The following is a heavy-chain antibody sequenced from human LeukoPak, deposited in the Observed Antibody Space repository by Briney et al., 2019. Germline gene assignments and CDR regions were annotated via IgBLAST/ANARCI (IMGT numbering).Heavy chain of an antibody. CDR2: IYCSGST. D-gene: IGHD5-12*01. CDR3: ARAYSYYDPRFDY. Sequence: TSETLSLTCTVSGGSISSYYWSWIRQPPGKGPEWIGYIYCSGSTNYHPSLKSRVVISVDTSKNQFSLKMSSVTAADTAVYYCARAYSYYDPRFDYWGQGTRVSVSS. J-gene: IGHJ4*02. V-gene: IGHV4-59*01. CDR1: GGSISSYY.